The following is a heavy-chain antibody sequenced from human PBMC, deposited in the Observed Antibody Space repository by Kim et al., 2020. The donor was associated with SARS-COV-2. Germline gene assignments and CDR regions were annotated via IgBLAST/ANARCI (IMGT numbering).Heavy chain of an antibody. CDR1: GFTFSSYA. V-gene: IGHV3-23*01. CDR2: ISGSGGST. CDR3: ARDSGDSNYYYYHMDV. D-gene: IGHD2-21*02. Sequence: GGSLRLSCAASGFTFSSYAMSWVRQAPGKGLEGVSVISGSGGSTHYADSVKGRFTISRDNSKNTLDLQMNCLRADDTAVSYCARDSGDSNYYYYHMDVWGQGTTVTVSS. J-gene: IGHJ6*02.